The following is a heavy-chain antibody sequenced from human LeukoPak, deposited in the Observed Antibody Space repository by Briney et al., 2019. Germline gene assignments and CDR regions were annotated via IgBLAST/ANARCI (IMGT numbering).Heavy chain of an antibody. CDR1: GFTFSSYA. Sequence: GGSLRLSCAASGFTFSSYAMSGVRQAPGKGLEWVSAISGSGGSTYYADSVKGRFTISRDNPKNTLYLQMNSLRAEDTAVYYCLGYKQMAASYGDYWGQGTLVTVSS. CDR2: ISGSGGST. CDR3: LGYKQMAASYGDY. J-gene: IGHJ4*02. D-gene: IGHD5-18*01. V-gene: IGHV3-23*01.